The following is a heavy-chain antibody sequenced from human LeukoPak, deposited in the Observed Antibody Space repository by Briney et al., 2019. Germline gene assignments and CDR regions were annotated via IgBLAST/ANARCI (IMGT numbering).Heavy chain of an antibody. CDR2: INPNSGGT. CDR1: GYTFTGYY. J-gene: IGHJ4*02. Sequence: ASVKVSCKASGYTFTGYYMHWVRQAPGQGLEWMGRINPNSGGTNYAQKFQGRVTMTRDTSISTAYMELSRLRSDDTAVYYCARDLKRGGYSYGTGYWGQGTLVTVSS. CDR3: ARDLKRGGYSYGTGY. V-gene: IGHV1-2*06. D-gene: IGHD5-18*01.